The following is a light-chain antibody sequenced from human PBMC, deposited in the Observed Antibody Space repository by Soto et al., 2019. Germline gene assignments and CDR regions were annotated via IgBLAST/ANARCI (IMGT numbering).Light chain of an antibody. Sequence: IVVTQSPATLSVSPGEGVTLSCRASQGVGSNLAWYQQRPGQAPRLLIYDASTRATGIPDRFSGSGSGTEFTLTISSLQSEDFAVYYCQQYNNWPPITFGQGTRLEIK. CDR2: DAS. CDR3: QQYNNWPPIT. V-gene: IGKV3-15*01. J-gene: IGKJ5*01. CDR1: QGVGSN.